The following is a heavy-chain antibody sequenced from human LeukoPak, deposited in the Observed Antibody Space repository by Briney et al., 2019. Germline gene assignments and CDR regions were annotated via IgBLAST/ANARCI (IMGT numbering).Heavy chain of an antibody. Sequence: PSETLSLTCTVSGYSISSGYCWGWIRQPPGKGLEWIGSIYHSGSTNYNPSLKSRVTISVDTSKNQFSLKLNSMTAADTAVYYCARDTGYDYVWGSYRYSRFDPWGQGTLVTVSS. J-gene: IGHJ5*02. CDR3: ARDTGYDYVWGSYRYSRFDP. D-gene: IGHD3-16*02. CDR2: IYHSGST. V-gene: IGHV4-38-2*02. CDR1: GYSISSGYC.